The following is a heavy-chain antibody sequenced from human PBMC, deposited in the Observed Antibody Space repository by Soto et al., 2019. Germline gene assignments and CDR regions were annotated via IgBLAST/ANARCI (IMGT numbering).Heavy chain of an antibody. V-gene: IGHV5-51*01. J-gene: IGHJ6*02. CDR3: ASDQSVYHYGMDV. CDR2: IYPGDSDT. CDR1: AYFFTNYW. Sequence: PGESLKISCKDSAYFFTNYWIGWVRQVPGKGLEWMGIIYPGDSDTRYSPSFQGQVTISADKSISTAYLQWSSLKASDTAMYYCASDQSVYHYGMDVWGQGTTVTVSS.